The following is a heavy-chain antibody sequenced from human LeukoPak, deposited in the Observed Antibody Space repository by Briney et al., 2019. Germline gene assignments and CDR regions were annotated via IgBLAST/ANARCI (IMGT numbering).Heavy chain of an antibody. D-gene: IGHD3-16*01. J-gene: IGHJ3*01. CDR2: IYHSEST. Sequence: SETLSLTCAVSGYSISRGYSWGWIRQPPGKGLEWIGNIYHSESTHYNPSFKSRVTISPDTSKNQFSLKLRSVTAADTAVYYCARFDHVWETHGMDAFDLWGQGTMVTVSS. CDR1: GYSISRGYS. CDR3: ARFDHVWETHGMDAFDL. V-gene: IGHV4-38-2*01.